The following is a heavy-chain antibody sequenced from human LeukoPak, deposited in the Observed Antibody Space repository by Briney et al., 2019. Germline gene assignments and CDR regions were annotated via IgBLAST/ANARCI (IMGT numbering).Heavy chain of an antibody. Sequence: KAGGSLRLSCAASGFTFSDSYMSWIRQAPGKGLEWVSYISSSGSTQYYADSVKGRFTISRDNAKNSLYLRMNGLRAEDTAVYYCARDYSTVTTFFDYWGQGTLVTVSS. CDR1: GFTFSDSY. CDR2: ISSSGSTQ. D-gene: IGHD4-17*01. CDR3: ARDYSTVTTFFDY. J-gene: IGHJ4*02. V-gene: IGHV3-11*04.